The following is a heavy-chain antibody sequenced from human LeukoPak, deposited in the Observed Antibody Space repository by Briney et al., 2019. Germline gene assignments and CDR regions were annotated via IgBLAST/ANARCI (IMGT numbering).Heavy chain of an antibody. CDR3: ARDPARGDYNNYYYYYYMDV. D-gene: IGHD4-17*01. CDR2: MNPNSGNT. J-gene: IGHJ6*03. CDR1: GYTFTSYD. Sequence: ASVKVSCKASGYTFTSYDINWVRQATGQGLEWMGWMNPNSGNTGYAQKFQGRVTMTRNPSISTAYMELSSLRSEDTAVYYCARDPARGDYNNYYYYYYMDVWGKGTTVTVSS. V-gene: IGHV1-8*01.